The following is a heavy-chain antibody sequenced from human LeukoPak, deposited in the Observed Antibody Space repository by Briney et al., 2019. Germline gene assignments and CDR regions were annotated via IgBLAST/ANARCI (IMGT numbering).Heavy chain of an antibody. D-gene: IGHD1-26*01. Sequence: GGSLRLSCAASGFTFSSYSMNWVRQAPGKGLEWVSYIGSSSSTIYYADSVKGRFTISRDNAKYSLYLQMNSLRDEDTAVYYCARDLPTGTYRAYFDNWGQGTLVTVSS. V-gene: IGHV3-48*02. J-gene: IGHJ4*02. CDR2: IGSSSSTI. CDR1: GFTFSSYS. CDR3: ARDLPTGTYRAYFDN.